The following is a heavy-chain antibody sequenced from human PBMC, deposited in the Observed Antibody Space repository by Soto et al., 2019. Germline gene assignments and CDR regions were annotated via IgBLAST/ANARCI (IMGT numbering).Heavy chain of an antibody. J-gene: IGHJ4*02. Sequence: SGPTLVNPTQTLTLTCTFSGFSLSTSGMCVSWIRQPPGKALEWLARIDWDDDKYYSTSLKTRLTISKDTSKNQVVLTMTNMDPVDTATYYCARIQGAAAGPPTYYFDYWGQGTLVTVSS. CDR3: ARIQGAAAGPPTYYFDY. CDR1: GFSLSTSGMC. CDR2: IDWDDDK. D-gene: IGHD6-13*01. V-gene: IGHV2-70*11.